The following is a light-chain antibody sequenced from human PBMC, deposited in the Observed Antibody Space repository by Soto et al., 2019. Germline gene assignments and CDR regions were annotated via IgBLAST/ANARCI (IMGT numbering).Light chain of an antibody. CDR1: SSDVGGYNY. CDR3: SSYTSSNTLV. V-gene: IGLV2-14*01. CDR2: EVD. Sequence: QPASVSGSPGQSITISCTGTSSDVGGYNYVSWYQQHPGKAPKLMIYEVDHRPSGVSNRFSGSKSGNTASLTISGLQADDEADYYCSSYTSSNTLVFGGGTKVTVL. J-gene: IGLJ3*02.